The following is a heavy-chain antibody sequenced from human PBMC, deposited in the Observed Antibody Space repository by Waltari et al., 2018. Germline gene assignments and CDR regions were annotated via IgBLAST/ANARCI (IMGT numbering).Heavy chain of an antibody. CDR2: IYWNDDK. CDR3: AHRRWGSSWYEIWFDP. CDR1: GFSPSTSGVG. D-gene: IGHD6-13*01. Sequence: QITLKESGPTLVKPTQTLTLTCTFSGFSPSTSGVGVGWIRQPPGKALEWLALIYWNDDKRYSPSLKSRLTITKDTSKNQVVLTMTNMDPVDTATYYCAHRRWGSSWYEIWFDPWGQGTLVTVSS. V-gene: IGHV2-5*01. J-gene: IGHJ5*02.